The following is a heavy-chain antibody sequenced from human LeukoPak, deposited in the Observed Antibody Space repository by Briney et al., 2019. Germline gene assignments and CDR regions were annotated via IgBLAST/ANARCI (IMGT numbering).Heavy chain of an antibody. J-gene: IGHJ2*01. CDR2: ISSTSSYI. Sequence: PGGSLRLSCAASGFTFSSYAMSWVRQAPGKGLEWVSFISSTSSYIYYADSVKGRFTISRDNAKNSLYLQMNSLRAEDTAVYYCARAAYSSGWYVWYFDLWGRGTLVTVSS. V-gene: IGHV3-21*01. D-gene: IGHD6-19*01. CDR1: GFTFSSYA. CDR3: ARAAYSSGWYVWYFDL.